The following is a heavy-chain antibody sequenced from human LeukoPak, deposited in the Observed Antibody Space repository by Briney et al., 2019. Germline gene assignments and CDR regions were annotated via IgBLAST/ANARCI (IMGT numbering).Heavy chain of an antibody. J-gene: IGHJ6*02. V-gene: IGHV3-21*01. CDR2: ISSSSSYI. CDR1: GFTFSSYS. D-gene: IGHD6-13*01. CDR3: ARACSAAGTCYGMDV. Sequence: GGSLRLSCAASGFTFSSYSMNWVRQAPGKGLEWVSYISSSSSYIYYADSVKGRFTISRDNAKNSLYLQMNSLRAEDTTVYYCARACSAAGTCYGMDVWGQGTTVTVSS.